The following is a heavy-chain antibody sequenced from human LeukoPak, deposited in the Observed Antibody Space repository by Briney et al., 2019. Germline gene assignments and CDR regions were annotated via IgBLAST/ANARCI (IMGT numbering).Heavy chain of an antibody. CDR3: AREFLPPGIAAAGTGWFDP. D-gene: IGHD6-13*01. J-gene: IGHJ5*02. CDR1: GFTFSTYA. V-gene: IGHV3-30*14. Sequence: GGSLRLSCAASGFTFSTYAMHWVRQAPGKGLEWVAVTSDDGSSKSYADSVKGRFTISRDNSKNTLYLQMNSLRAEDTAVYYCAREFLPPGIAAAGTGWFDPWGQGTLVTVSS. CDR2: TSDDGSSK.